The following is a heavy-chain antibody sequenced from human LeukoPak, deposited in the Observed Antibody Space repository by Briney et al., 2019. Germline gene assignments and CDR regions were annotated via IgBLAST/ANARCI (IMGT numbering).Heavy chain of an antibody. J-gene: IGHJ3*02. Sequence: PGGSLRLSCAASGFTFSSYSMNWVRQAPGKGLEWVSSISSSSSYIYYADSVKGRFTISRDSAKNSLYLQMNSLRAEDTAVYYCARAAEGYYDGSGYYHRGAFDIWGQGTMVTVSS. CDR1: GFTFSSYS. CDR3: ARAAEGYYDGSGYYHRGAFDI. D-gene: IGHD3-22*01. CDR2: ISSSSSYI. V-gene: IGHV3-21*01.